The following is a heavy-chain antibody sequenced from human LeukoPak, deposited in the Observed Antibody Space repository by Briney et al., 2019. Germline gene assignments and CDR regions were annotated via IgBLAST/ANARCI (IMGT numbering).Heavy chain of an antibody. CDR1: GFTFSSYS. Sequence: GGSLRLSCAASGFTFSSYSMNWVRQAPGKGLEWVSYISSSSSYTNYADSVKGRFTISRDNAKNSLYLQMNSLRAEDTAVYYCARVRRGATIDYWGQGTLVTVSS. V-gene: IGHV3-21*05. D-gene: IGHD1-26*01. CDR3: ARVRRGATIDY. CDR2: ISSSSSYT. J-gene: IGHJ4*02.